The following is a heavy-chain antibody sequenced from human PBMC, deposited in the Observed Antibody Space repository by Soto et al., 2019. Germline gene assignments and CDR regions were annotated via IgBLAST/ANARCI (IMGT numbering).Heavy chain of an antibody. Sequence: TSETLSLTCTVSGGSISSGGYYWSWIRQHPGKGLEWIGYIYYSGSTYYNPSLKSRVTISVDTSKNQFSLKLSSVTAADTAVYYCARVGQWAGYYYYGMDVWGQGTTVTVSS. D-gene: IGHD1-26*01. CDR2: IYYSGST. V-gene: IGHV4-31*03. J-gene: IGHJ6*02. CDR3: ARVGQWAGYYYYGMDV. CDR1: GGSISSGGYY.